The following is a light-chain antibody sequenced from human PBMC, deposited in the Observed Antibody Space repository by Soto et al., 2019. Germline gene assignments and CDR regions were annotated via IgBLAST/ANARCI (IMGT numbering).Light chain of an antibody. CDR3: QQYNNWPRT. CDR1: QSISTF. Sequence: ELVMTQSTATLSVAPGERATLSCRASQSISTFLAWYQQKPGQAPRLLIYGASTRATGIPARFSGSGSGTEFTLTISSLQSEDFAVYYCQQYNNWPRTFGQGTKVDI. CDR2: GAS. J-gene: IGKJ1*01. V-gene: IGKV3-15*01.